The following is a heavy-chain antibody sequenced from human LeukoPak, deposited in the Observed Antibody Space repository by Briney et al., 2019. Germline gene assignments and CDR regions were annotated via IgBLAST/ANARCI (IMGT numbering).Heavy chain of an antibody. CDR2: ISGGGYNT. CDR3: AKHSVSYFIYYFDY. V-gene: IGHV3-23*01. D-gene: IGHD1-26*01. CDR1: GFTFSTYG. J-gene: IGHJ4*02. Sequence: TGGSLRPSCTASGFTFSTYGMSWVRQAPGKWLEWVSTISGGGYNTYYADSVKGRFTISRDNYQNTRFLRMNSLSAEDTALYYCAKHSVSYFIYYFDYWGQGTLVTVSS.